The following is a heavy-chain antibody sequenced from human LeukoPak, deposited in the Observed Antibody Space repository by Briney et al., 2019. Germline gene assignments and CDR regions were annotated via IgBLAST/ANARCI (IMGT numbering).Heavy chain of an antibody. D-gene: IGHD3-10*01. V-gene: IGHV3-9*01. CDR2: ISWNSGSI. J-gene: IGHJ4*02. Sequence: GRSLRLSCAASGFTFDDYAMHWVRQAPGKGLEWVSGISWNSGSIGYADSVKGRFTISRDNAKNSLYLQMNSLRAEDTALYYCAKDLWFGELRGQGTLVTVSS. CDR3: AKDLWFGEL. CDR1: GFTFDDYA.